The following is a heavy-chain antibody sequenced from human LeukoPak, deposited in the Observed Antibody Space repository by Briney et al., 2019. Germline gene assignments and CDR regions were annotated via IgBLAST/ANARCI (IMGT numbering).Heavy chain of an antibody. CDR2: IYYSGST. V-gene: IGHV4-39*07. CDR1: GGSISSYY. J-gene: IGHJ2*01. CDR3: ARAVHLAPFDL. Sequence: SETLSLTCTVSGGSISSYYWSWIRQPPGKGLEWIGSIYYSGSTYYNPSLKSRVTISVDTSKNQFSLKLSSVTAADTAVYYCARAVHLAPFDLWGRGTLVTVSS.